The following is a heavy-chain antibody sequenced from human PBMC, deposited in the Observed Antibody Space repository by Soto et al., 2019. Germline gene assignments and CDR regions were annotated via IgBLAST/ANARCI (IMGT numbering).Heavy chain of an antibody. Sequence: GGSLRLSCVTSGFTFSRNTMNWVRQAPGKGLEWVASITSSGSYVYYADSVKGRFSAPRDNAKNSLSLQMDSLRPDDTAIYFCVKDEGIEAMDVWGQGTTVTVSS. V-gene: IGHV3-21*01. CDR3: VKDEGIEAMDV. CDR1: GFTFSRNT. D-gene: IGHD3-3*02. CDR2: ITSSGSYV. J-gene: IGHJ6*02.